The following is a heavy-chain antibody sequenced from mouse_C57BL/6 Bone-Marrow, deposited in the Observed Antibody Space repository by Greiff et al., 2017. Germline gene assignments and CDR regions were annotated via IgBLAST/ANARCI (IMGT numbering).Heavy chain of an antibody. Sequence: QVQLKQSGPELVKPGASVKISCKASGYAFSSSWMNWVKQRPGKGLEWIGRIYPGDGDTNYNGKFKGKATLTADKSSSTAYMQLSSLTSEDSAVYFCARTLSMGVDYWGQGTTLTVSS. V-gene: IGHV1-82*01. CDR2: IYPGDGDT. CDR1: GYAFSSSW. D-gene: IGHD1-1*02. J-gene: IGHJ2*01. CDR3: ARTLSMGVDY.